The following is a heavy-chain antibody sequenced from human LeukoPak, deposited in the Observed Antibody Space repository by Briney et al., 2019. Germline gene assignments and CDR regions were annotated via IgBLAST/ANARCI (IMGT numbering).Heavy chain of an antibody. Sequence: SETLSLTCTVSGCSINGYHWSWIRQPPGKGLEWIGYIYSSGSTEYKPTLKCRATISADTSKNQFSLKLTSVTAADTAIYYCARRNDFDIWGQGTMVTVSS. CDR3: ARRNDFDI. CDR1: GCSINGYH. J-gene: IGHJ3*02. CDR2: IYSSGST. V-gene: IGHV4-4*08.